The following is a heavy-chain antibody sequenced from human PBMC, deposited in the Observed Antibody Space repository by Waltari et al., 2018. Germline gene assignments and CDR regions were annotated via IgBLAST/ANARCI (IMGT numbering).Heavy chain of an antibody. CDR1: GGTVSTYT. CDR2: IIPFLGIS. D-gene: IGHD1-1*01. V-gene: IGHV1-69*02. J-gene: IGHJ4*02. CDR3: ARSGEMKGTVDY. Sequence: HVQLAQSGAEVKTPGSSVKVSCKASGGTVSTYTVTWVRQAPGQGLEWMGSIIPFLGISQYAQSLQARLTITVDQSTNTGYMELNNLRPEDTGVYYCARSGEMKGTVDYWGQGTLVTVSS.